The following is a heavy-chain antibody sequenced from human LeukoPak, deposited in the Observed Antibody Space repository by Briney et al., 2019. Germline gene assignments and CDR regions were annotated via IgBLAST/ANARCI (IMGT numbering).Heavy chain of an antibody. Sequence: SETLSLTCAVYGGSFSGYYWSWIRQPPGKGLEWIGEINHSGSTNYNPSLKSRVTISVGTSKNQFSLKLSSVTAADTAVYYCARGRPYYYYDSSGYAPTAGDYWGQGTLVTVSS. CDR2: INHSGST. CDR3: ARGRPYYYYDSSGYAPTAGDY. V-gene: IGHV4-34*01. CDR1: GGSFSGYY. D-gene: IGHD3-22*01. J-gene: IGHJ4*02.